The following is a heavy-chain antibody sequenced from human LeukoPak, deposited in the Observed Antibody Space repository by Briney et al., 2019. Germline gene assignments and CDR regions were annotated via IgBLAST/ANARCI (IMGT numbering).Heavy chain of an antibody. Sequence: ASVTVSCKASGYTFNNHYMYWVRQAPGQGLEWMGVINPSGGSTSYAQKFQGRVTMTRDTSTRTVYMEVNSLRSEDTAVYYCARQGTYSSAIGMGYWGQGTLVTVSS. V-gene: IGHV1-46*02. J-gene: IGHJ4*02. CDR3: ARQGTYSSAIGMGY. CDR1: GYTFNNHY. D-gene: IGHD6-19*01. CDR2: INPSGGST.